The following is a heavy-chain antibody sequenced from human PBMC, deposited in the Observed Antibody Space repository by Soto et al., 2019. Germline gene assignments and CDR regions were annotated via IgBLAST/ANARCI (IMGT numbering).Heavy chain of an antibody. CDR2: ISSSGSTI. CDR3: SSYKAVAAFDI. Sequence: VGSLRLSCAASGFTFSDYYMSWIRQAPGKGLERVSYISSSGSTIYYADSVKGRFTISRDSAKNSLYLQMNSLRAEDTAVYYCSSYKAVAAFDIWGQGTMVTVSS. V-gene: IGHV3-11*01. J-gene: IGHJ3*02. CDR1: GFTFSDYY. D-gene: IGHD1-1*01.